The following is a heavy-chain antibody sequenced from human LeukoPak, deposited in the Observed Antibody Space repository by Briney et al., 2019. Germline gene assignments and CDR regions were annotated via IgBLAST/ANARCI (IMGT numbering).Heavy chain of an antibody. CDR3: AKLVSSIAALARYYYYMDV. D-gene: IGHD6-6*01. Sequence: SETLSLTCTVSGGSISSSSYYWGWIRQPPGKGLEWIGSIYCSGGTYYNPSLKSRVTISVDTSKNQFSLKLSSVTAADTAVYYCAKLVSSIAALARYYYYMDVWGKGTTVTVSS. J-gene: IGHJ6*03. V-gene: IGHV4-39*01. CDR2: IYCSGGT. CDR1: GGSISSSSYY.